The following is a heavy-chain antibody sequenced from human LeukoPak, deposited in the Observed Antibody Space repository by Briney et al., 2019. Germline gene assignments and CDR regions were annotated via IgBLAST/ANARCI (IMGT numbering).Heavy chain of an antibody. CDR2: ISGSGGST. Sequence: GGSLRLSCAASGFTFSSYAVSWVRQAPGKGLEWVSAISGSGGSTYYADSVKGRFTISRDNSKNTLYLQMNSLRAGDTAVYYCAKDRITVFGVVPDVWGKGTTVTVSS. CDR3: AKDRITVFGVVPDV. V-gene: IGHV3-23*01. D-gene: IGHD3-3*01. CDR1: GFTFSSYA. J-gene: IGHJ6*04.